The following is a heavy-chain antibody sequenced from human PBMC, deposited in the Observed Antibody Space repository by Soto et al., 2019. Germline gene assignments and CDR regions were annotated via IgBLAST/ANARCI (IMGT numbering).Heavy chain of an antibody. Sequence: ASVKVSCKSSGYTFTSYDMHCVRQAPGQRLEWMGWINAGNGNTKYSQKFQGRFTISRDNSKNTLYLQMNSLRVEDTAVYYCARLLGGSSYGYSDCWGQGTLVTVSS. V-gene: IGHV1-3*01. CDR3: ARLLGGSSYGYSDC. D-gene: IGHD5-18*01. J-gene: IGHJ4*02. CDR2: INAGNGNT. CDR1: GYTFTSYD.